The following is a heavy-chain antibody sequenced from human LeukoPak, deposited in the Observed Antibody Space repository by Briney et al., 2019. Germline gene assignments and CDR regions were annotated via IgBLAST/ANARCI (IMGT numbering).Heavy chain of an antibody. D-gene: IGHD3-22*01. CDR3: ARLFLPYYYDSSGYYAFDY. J-gene: IGHJ4*02. CDR2: IYPGDSDT. V-gene: IGHV5-51*01. CDR1: GFHLTSYW. Sequence: GGDLQIYCQGSGFHLTSYWIGWVRQLPGKGLEWMGHIYPGDSDTRYSPSSQGQVTIPADKSISTAYRQWSSLQASDTAMYYCARLFLPYYYDSSGYYAFDYWGQGTLVTVSS.